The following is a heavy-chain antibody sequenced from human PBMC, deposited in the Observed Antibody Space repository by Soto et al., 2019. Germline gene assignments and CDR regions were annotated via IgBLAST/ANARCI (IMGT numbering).Heavy chain of an antibody. Sequence: PLQTLSLTCAISGDIVSSNSAAWNWIRQSPSRGLEWLGRIYYRSKWDNDYAISVESRISINPDTSRNQFSLHLNSVTPEDTAVYYCARYSSPLHQYALDIWGQGTMVTVSS. J-gene: IGHJ3*02. D-gene: IGHD6-13*01. CDR1: GDIVSSNSAA. CDR3: ARYSSPLHQYALDI. V-gene: IGHV6-1*01. CDR2: IYYRSKWDN.